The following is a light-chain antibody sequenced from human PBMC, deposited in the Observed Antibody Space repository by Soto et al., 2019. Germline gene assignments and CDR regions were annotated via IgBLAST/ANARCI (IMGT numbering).Light chain of an antibody. CDR2: ANS. CDR3: QSYDSSLSGYV. J-gene: IGLJ1*01. V-gene: IGLV1-40*01. Sequence: QSALTQPPSVSGAPGQRVTISCTGSSSNIGAGYDVHWYQQLPGTAPKLLIYANSIRPSGVPGRFSGSKSGTSASLAITGLQAEDEADYYCQSYDSSLSGYVFGTGTKVPVL. CDR1: SSNIGAGYD.